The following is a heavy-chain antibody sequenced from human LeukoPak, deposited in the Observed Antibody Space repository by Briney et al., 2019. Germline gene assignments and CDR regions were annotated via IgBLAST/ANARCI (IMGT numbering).Heavy chain of an antibody. J-gene: IGHJ3*02. CDR3: ARGSKWELPI. V-gene: IGHV1-2*02. D-gene: IGHD1-26*01. CDR1: GYTFTDYY. Sequence: GASVKVSCKASGYTFTDYYIHWVRQAPGQGLEWMGSINPNSGGTNYAQKFQGRVTMTRDTSISTAYMELSRLRSDDTAVYYCARGSKWELPIWGQGTMVTVSS. CDR2: INPNSGGT.